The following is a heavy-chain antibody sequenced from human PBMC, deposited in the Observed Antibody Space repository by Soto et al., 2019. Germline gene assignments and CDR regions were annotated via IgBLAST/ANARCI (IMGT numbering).Heavy chain of an antibody. D-gene: IGHD3-22*01. CDR2: IYYSGST. CDR1: GGSISSGGYY. Sequence: LSLTCTVSGGSISSGGYYWSWIRQHPGKGLEWIGYIYYSGSTYYNPSPKSRVTISVDTSKNQFSLKLSSVTAADTAVYYCARGLRASGSNWFDPWGQGTLVTVSS. V-gene: IGHV4-31*03. CDR3: ARGLRASGSNWFDP. J-gene: IGHJ5*02.